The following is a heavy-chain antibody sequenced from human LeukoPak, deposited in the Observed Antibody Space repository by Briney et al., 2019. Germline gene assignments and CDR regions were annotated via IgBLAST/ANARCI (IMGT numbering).Heavy chain of an antibody. J-gene: IGHJ4*02. V-gene: IGHV3-7*01. CDR2: IKQDGSEK. CDR1: GFTFSSYE. Sequence: GGSLRLSCAASGFTFSSYEMNWVRQAPGKGLEWVANIKQDGSEKYYVDSVKGRFTISRDNSKNMLFLQMNSLIIEDTAVYYCARNSDYYDYSPQSVWGQGTLVIVS. CDR3: ARNSDYYDYSPQSV. D-gene: IGHD3-22*01.